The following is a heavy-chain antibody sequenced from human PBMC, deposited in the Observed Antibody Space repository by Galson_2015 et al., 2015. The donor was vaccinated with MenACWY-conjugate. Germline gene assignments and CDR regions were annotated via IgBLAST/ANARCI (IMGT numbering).Heavy chain of an antibody. CDR1: GFTFSSYA. CDR3: AKAQGSSGWGGSYVHDF. V-gene: IGHV3-23*01. Sequence: SLRLSCAASGFTFSSYAMSWVRQSPEKGLEWVSSISRSGDTTYYADSVKGRFTISREYSKNTLYLQKNSLRGEDTAVYYCAKAQGSSGWGGSYVHDFWGQGTLVTVSS. J-gene: IGHJ4*02. D-gene: IGHD6-19*01. CDR2: ISRSGDTT.